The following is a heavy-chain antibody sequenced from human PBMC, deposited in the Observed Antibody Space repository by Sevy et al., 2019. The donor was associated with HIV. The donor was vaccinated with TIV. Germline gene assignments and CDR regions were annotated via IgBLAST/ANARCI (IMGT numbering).Heavy chain of an antibody. CDR3: ARVGIVVGGAFDI. D-gene: IGHD2-15*01. Sequence: GGSPRLSCAASGFTFSSYSMNWVRQAPGKGLEWVSYISSSSSTIYYADSVKGRFTISRDNAKNSLYLQMNGLRADDTAVYYCARVGIVVGGAFDIWGQGTMVTVSS. CDR2: ISSSSSTI. V-gene: IGHV3-48*01. CDR1: GFTFSSYS. J-gene: IGHJ3*02.